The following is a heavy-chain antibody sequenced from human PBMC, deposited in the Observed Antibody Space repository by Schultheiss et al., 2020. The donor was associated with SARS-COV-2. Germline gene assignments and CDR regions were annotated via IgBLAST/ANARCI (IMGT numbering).Heavy chain of an antibody. V-gene: IGHV4-31*03. Sequence: SETLSLTCTVSGGSISSGGYYWSWIRQHPGKGLEWIGYIYYSGSTYYNPSLKSRVTISVDTSKNQFSLKLSSVTAADTAVYYCARGHSGYDYYWGQGTLVTVSS. D-gene: IGHD5-12*01. CDR1: GGSISSGGYY. J-gene: IGHJ4*02. CDR2: IYYSGST. CDR3: ARGHSGYDYY.